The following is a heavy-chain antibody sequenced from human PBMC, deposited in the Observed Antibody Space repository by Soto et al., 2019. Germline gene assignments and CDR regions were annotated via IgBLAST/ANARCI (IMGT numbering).Heavy chain of an antibody. CDR1: GFTFSGSA. Sequence: GGSPRLSCAASGFTFSGSAMHWVRQASGKGLEWVGRIRSKANSYATAYAASVKGRFTISRDDSKNTAYLQMNSLKTEDTAVYYCTRRSEWELSTSPEFDYWGQGTLVTVSS. D-gene: IGHD1-26*01. CDR2: IRSKANSYAT. J-gene: IGHJ4*02. CDR3: TRRSEWELSTSPEFDY. V-gene: IGHV3-73*01.